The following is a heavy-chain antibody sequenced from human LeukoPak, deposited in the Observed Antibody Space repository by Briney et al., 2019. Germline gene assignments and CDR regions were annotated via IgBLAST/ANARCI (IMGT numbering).Heavy chain of an antibody. D-gene: IGHD3-22*01. V-gene: IGHV3-48*03. CDR2: IGSSGSTI. Sequence: GGSLRLSCEASGFTFSTYEMNWVRQTPGKGLEWVACIGSSGSTIYYADSVKGRFTISRDNAKNSLYLQMNSLRVEDTAVYYCARRSSGYYAWVFDYWGQGTLVTVPS. CDR3: ARRSSGYYAWVFDY. CDR1: GFTFSTYE. J-gene: IGHJ4*02.